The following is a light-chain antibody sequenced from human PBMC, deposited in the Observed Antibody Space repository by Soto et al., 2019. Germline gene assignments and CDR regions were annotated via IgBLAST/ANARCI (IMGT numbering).Light chain of an antibody. CDR3: QQYNNYPRT. J-gene: IGKJ1*01. Sequence: DIQMTQSPSTLSASIGDRVTINCRASESIRTWLAWYQHKPGKAPKFLIYDASSLESGVPSRFSGSGSGTEFTLTISNLQPDDFATYFCQQYNNYPRTFGQGTKVDIK. CDR1: ESIRTW. V-gene: IGKV1-5*01. CDR2: DAS.